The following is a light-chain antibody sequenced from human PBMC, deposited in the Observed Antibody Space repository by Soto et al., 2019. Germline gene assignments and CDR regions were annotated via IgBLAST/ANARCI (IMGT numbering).Light chain of an antibody. V-gene: IGKV3-11*01. CDR3: QQRSKFLWT. Sequence: EIVLTQSPATLSLSPGERATLSCRASQSVSSYLAWYQQKPGQAPRLLMYDTSNRAPGIPARFSGSGSGTDFTRTIISLEPEEVAVYFCQQRSKFLWTFGQGTKVDI. J-gene: IGKJ1*01. CDR2: DTS. CDR1: QSVSSY.